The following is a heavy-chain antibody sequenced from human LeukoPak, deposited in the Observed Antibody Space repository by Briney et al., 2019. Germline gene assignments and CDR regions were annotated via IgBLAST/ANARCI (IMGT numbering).Heavy chain of an antibody. Sequence: PGGSLRLSCAASGFTVSNNYMSWVRQAPGKGLEWVSITCSDGNTNYAVSVKGRFTISRDTSQNTLSLQMNSLRAEDTAVYYCVRKNQDFNAAFDIWGQGTVVTVSS. CDR2: TCSDGNT. J-gene: IGHJ3*02. V-gene: IGHV3-53*01. D-gene: IGHD1-14*01. CDR1: GFTVSNNY. CDR3: VRKNQDFNAAFDI.